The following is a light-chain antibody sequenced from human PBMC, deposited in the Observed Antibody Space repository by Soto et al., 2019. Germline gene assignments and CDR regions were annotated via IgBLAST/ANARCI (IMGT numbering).Light chain of an antibody. V-gene: IGKV1-27*01. Sequence: DIQMTQSPSSLFASVGDRVTITCRASQGISNYLAWYQQKPGKDPKLLIYAASTLRSGVPSRFSGSGSGTDFSLTISSLQPEDVATYYCQKYNSAPWTFGQGTKVEIK. J-gene: IGKJ1*01. CDR2: AAS. CDR1: QGISNY. CDR3: QKYNSAPWT.